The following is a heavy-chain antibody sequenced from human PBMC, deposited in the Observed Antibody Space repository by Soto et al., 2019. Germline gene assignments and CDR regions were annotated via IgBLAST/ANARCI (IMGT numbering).Heavy chain of an antibody. D-gene: IGHD3-10*01. J-gene: IGHJ4*02. CDR2: IYYSGST. Sequence: QVQLQESGPGLVKPSQTLSLTCTVSGGSISSGGYYWSWIRQHPGKGLEWIGYIYYSGSTYYNPSLTSRVTISVDTSKNQFSLKLSSVTAADTAVYYCARGPTWEFGEPSFDYWGQGTLVTVSS. V-gene: IGHV4-31*03. CDR3: ARGPTWEFGEPSFDY. CDR1: GGSISSGGYY.